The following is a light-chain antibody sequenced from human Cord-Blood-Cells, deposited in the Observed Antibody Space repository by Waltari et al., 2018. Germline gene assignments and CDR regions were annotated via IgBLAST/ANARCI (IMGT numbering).Light chain of an antibody. J-gene: IGLJ3*02. CDR2: EGS. V-gene: IGLV2-23*01. CDR3: CSYAGSSTSWV. Sequence: QSALTQSASVSGSPGQSITISCTGTSSDVGSYNLVSCYQQHPGKAPKLMIYEGSKRPSGVSNRFSGSKSGNTASLTISGLQAEDEADYYCCSYAGSSTSWVFGGGTKLTVL. CDR1: SSDVGSYNL.